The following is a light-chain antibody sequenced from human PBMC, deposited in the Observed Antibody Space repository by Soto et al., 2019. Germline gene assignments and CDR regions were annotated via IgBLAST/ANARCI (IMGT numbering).Light chain of an antibody. CDR3: QQSYSTPQGT. V-gene: IGKV1-39*01. CDR2: AAS. CDR1: QSISSY. Sequence: DIQMTQSPSSLSASVGDRVTITCRASQSISSYLNWYQQKPGKAPKLLIYAASSLQSGVPSRFGGSGSGAAFTVTISSLQPEDFATYYCQQSYSTPQGTFGQGTKVEIK. J-gene: IGKJ1*01.